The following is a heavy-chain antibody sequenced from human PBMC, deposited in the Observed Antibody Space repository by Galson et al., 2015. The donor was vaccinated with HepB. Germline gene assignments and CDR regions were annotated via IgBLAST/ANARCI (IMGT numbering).Heavy chain of an antibody. CDR2: INAGNGNT. CDR1: GYTFTSYA. J-gene: IGHJ5*02. D-gene: IGHD2-2*01. V-gene: IGHV1-3*01. Sequence: SVKVSCKASGYTFTSYAMHWVRQAPGQRLEWMGWINAGNGNTKYAQKFQGRVTITRDRSASTAYMELSSLRSEDTAVYYCAGHIVIVPAAWGWFDPWGQGTLVTVSS. CDR3: AGHIVIVPAAWGWFDP.